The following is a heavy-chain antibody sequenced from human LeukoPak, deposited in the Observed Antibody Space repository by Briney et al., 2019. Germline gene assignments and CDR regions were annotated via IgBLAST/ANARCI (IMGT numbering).Heavy chain of an antibody. V-gene: IGHV3-48*03. CDR2: ISSSGSTI. D-gene: IGHD5-18*01. J-gene: IGHJ6*03. Sequence: GGSLRLSCAASGFTFSSYEMNWVRQAPGKGLEWVSYISSSGSTIYYADSVKGRFTISRDNAKNSLYLQMNSLRAEDTAVYYCARAQIDTARNYYYYYYMDVWGKGTTVTVSS. CDR3: ARAQIDTARNYYYYYYMDV. CDR1: GFTFSSYE.